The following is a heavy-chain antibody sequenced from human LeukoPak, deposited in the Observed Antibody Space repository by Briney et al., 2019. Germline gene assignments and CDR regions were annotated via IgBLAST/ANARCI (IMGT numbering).Heavy chain of an antibody. Sequence: SETLSLTCTVSGDSIITYYWSWIRQPPGKGLEWIGYMYYSGSTNYNPSLKSRVTISVDKSRNQFSLTLSSVTAADTAVYYCARHSHGYDSEFGYWGQGTLVTVST. D-gene: IGHD5-12*01. CDR1: GDSIITYY. V-gene: IGHV4-59*08. CDR2: MYYSGST. CDR3: ARHSHGYDSEFGY. J-gene: IGHJ4*02.